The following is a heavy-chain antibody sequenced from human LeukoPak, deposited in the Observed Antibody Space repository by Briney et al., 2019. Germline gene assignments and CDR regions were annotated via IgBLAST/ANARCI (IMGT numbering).Heavy chain of an antibody. Sequence: GEPLKISCKGSGYSFTSYWIGWVRQMPGKGLEWMGIIYPGDSDTRYSPSFQGQVTISADKSISTPYLQWSSLKASDTAMYYCARQYCSGGSCYPNAFDIWGQGTMVTVSS. V-gene: IGHV5-51*01. J-gene: IGHJ3*02. D-gene: IGHD2-15*01. CDR2: IYPGDSDT. CDR3: ARQYCSGGSCYPNAFDI. CDR1: GYSFTSYW.